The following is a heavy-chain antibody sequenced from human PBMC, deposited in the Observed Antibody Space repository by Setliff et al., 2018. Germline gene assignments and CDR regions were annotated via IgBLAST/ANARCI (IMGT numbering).Heavy chain of an antibody. CDR1: GFTFTDYG. V-gene: IGHV1-18*01. CDR3: ARIKFYVSSGYYYAPEL. D-gene: IGHD3-22*01. J-gene: IGHJ4*02. Sequence: ASVKVSCKSSGFTFTDYGITWVRQVPGQGLEWMGWINNYNFNTQYAQKFQGRVTVTTDTSTTTAYMELRSLRADATAVYYCARIKFYVSSGYYYAPELWGQGTTVTVFS. CDR2: INNYNFNT.